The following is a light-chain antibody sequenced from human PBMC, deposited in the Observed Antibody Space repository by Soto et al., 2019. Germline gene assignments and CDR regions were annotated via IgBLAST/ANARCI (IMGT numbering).Light chain of an antibody. CDR2: GAS. J-gene: IGKJ5*01. V-gene: IGKV3-20*01. CDR1: QSVRSTY. Sequence: EIVLTQSPGILSLSPGERATLSCRAIQSVRSTYLAWYQQKPGQAPRLLIHGASSRATGIPDRFSGSGSGTDFTHTISRLEPEDFAVYYCQYYSSSLSITFGQGTRLEI. CDR3: QYYSSSLSIT.